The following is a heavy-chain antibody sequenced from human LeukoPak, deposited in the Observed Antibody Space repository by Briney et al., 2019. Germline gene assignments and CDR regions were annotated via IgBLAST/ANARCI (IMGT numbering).Heavy chain of an antibody. D-gene: IGHD3-9*01. J-gene: IGHJ4*02. CDR1: GFTFSNYA. CDR2: ILGSGGST. CDR3: AKWGDYDVLTGYYVPDY. V-gene: IGHV3-23*01. Sequence: GGSLRLSCAASGFTFSNYAMSWVRQAPGKGLEWVSAILGSGGSTYYADSVKGRFTVSRDNSKSTLYLQMHSLRAEDTALYYCAKWGDYDVLTGYYVPDYWGQGTLVTVSS.